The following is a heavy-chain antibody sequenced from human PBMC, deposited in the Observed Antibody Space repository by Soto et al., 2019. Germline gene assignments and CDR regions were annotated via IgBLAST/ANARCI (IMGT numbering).Heavy chain of an antibody. CDR3: ARESGDLTSNFDY. CDR1: GFTFSSYS. J-gene: IGHJ4*02. D-gene: IGHD3-10*01. V-gene: IGHV3-21*01. Sequence: GSLRLSCAASGFTFSSYSMNWVRQAPGKGLEWVSSISSSSSYIYYADSMKGRFTVSRDNAKNSVYLDMNSLSAEDTAVYYCARESGDLTSNFDYWGQGTLVTVSS. CDR2: ISSSSSYI.